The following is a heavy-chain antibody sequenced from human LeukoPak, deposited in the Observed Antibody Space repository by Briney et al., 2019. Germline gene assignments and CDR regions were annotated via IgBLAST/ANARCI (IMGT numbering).Heavy chain of an antibody. Sequence: SETLSLTCTVSGGSISSSSYYWGWIRQPPGKGLEWIGSIYYSGSTYYNPSLKSRVTISVDTSKNQFSLKLSSVTDADTAVYYCASQVVIVPAPPREFDYWGQGTLVTVSS. CDR3: ASQVVIVPAPPREFDY. V-gene: IGHV4-39*07. J-gene: IGHJ4*02. CDR2: IYYSGST. D-gene: IGHD2-2*01. CDR1: GGSISSSSYY.